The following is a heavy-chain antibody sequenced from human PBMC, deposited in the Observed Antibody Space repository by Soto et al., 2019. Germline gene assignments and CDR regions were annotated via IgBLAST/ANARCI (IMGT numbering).Heavy chain of an antibody. V-gene: IGHV1-18*01. CDR1: GYTFTSYG. J-gene: IGHJ5*02. CDR2: ISAYHGNS. D-gene: IGHD3-10*01. CDR3: ARDRPLWFGELLRPYNWFDP. Sequence: ASVKVSCKASGYTFTSYGISWVRQAPGQGLEWMGWISAYHGNSNYAQKLQSSVTMTTDTSTSTAYMEMRSLRSADTAVYYCARDRPLWFGELLRPYNWFDPWGQGTLVTVSS.